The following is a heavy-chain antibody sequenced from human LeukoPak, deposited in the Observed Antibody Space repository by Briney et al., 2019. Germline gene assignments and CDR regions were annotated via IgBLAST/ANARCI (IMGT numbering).Heavy chain of an antibody. Sequence: AGGSLRLSCAASGFTFSDYYMSWIRQAPGKGLEWVSYISSSGSTIYYADSVKGRFTISRDNAKNSLYLQMNSLRAEATAVYYCARDSMGGAVAGNTTNYYYGVDVWGQGTTVTVSS. V-gene: IGHV3-11*01. CDR3: ARDSMGGAVAGNTTNYYYGVDV. CDR1: GFTFSDYY. CDR2: ISSSGSTI. J-gene: IGHJ6*02. D-gene: IGHD6-19*01.